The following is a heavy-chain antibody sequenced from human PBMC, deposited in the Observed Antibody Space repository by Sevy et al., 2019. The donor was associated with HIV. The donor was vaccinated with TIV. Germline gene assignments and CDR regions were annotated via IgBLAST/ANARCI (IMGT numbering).Heavy chain of an antibody. D-gene: IGHD5-18*01. CDR2: VDIDGSRT. CDR3: ARGTALGWFDP. CDR1: GFTFDSYW. J-gene: IGHJ5*02. V-gene: IGHV3-74*01. Sequence: GGSLRFSCAASGFTFDSYWLHWVRQDPWKGLEWVSCVDIDGSRTEYADSVKGRFTISRDNAKNMLYLEMNSLRVEDTAEYYCARGTALGWFDPWGQGTQVTVSS.